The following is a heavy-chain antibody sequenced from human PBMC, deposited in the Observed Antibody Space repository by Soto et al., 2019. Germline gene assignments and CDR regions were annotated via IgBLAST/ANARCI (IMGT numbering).Heavy chain of an antibody. D-gene: IGHD2-21*02. CDR3: ARGGLVVVVTAAFDY. V-gene: IGHV1-46*01. CDR1: GNTFTNYY. J-gene: IGHJ4*02. Sequence: QVQLMQSGAEVKKPGASVKVSCKASGNTFTNYYIHWVRQAPGQGLEWMGTINPSGGHTTYAQKFLGRVTMTRDTSTRTLYMELTGLRAEDTAVYYCARGGLVVVVTAAFDYWAQGTLVTVSS. CDR2: INPSGGHT.